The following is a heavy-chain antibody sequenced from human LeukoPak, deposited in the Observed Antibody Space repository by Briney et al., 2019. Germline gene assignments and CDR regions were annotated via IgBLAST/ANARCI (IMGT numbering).Heavy chain of an antibody. CDR1: GGSISSGGYY. D-gene: IGHD2-15*01. J-gene: IGHJ3*02. CDR2: TYYSGTT. CDR3: ARPISGNGSFDI. V-gene: IGHV4-31*03. Sequence: SQNLSLTCTVSGGSISSGGYYWSWIRQHPGKGLEWIGYTYYSGTTYYNPSLRSRVTISLDTSKNQFSLKLSSVTAADTAVYYCARPISGNGSFDIWGQGTMVTVSS.